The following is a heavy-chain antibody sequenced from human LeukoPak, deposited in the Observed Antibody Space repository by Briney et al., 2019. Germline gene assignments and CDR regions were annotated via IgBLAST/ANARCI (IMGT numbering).Heavy chain of an antibody. CDR2: IYSGGST. CDR1: GFTFSDYY. Sequence: SGGSLRLSCAASGFTFSDYYMSWIRQAPGKGLEWVSVIYSGGSTYYADSVKGRFTISRDNSKNTLYLQMNSLRAEDTAVYYCAREVDDILTGSYGMDVWGQGTTVTVSS. D-gene: IGHD3-9*01. CDR3: AREVDDILTGSYGMDV. J-gene: IGHJ6*02. V-gene: IGHV3-66*01.